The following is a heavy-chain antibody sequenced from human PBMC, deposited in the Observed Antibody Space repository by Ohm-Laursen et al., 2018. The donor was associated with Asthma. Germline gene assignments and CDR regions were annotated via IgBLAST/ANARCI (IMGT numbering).Heavy chain of an antibody. Sequence: ASVKVSCNASGYTFTGYYMHWVRQAPGQGLEWMGRIHPNSGGTHFAQRFQGRVTMTRDTSISTAYMELSSLRSDDTAVYYCAKDRETGNYYFDYWGQGTLVTVSS. CDR2: IHPNSGGT. J-gene: IGHJ4*02. CDR3: AKDRETGNYYFDY. V-gene: IGHV1-2*06. D-gene: IGHD7-27*01. CDR1: GYTFTGYY.